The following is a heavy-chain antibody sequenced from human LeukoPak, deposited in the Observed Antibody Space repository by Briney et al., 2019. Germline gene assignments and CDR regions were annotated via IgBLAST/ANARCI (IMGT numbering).Heavy chain of an antibody. CDR1: GYTFTGYY. CDR3: ARDRYDSSGYYDT. V-gene: IGHV1-2*02. J-gene: IGHJ5*02. CDR2: INPNSGGT. D-gene: IGHD3-22*01. Sequence: ASVKVSCKASGYTFTGYYMHWVRRAPGQGLEWMGWINPNSGGTNYAQKFQGRVTMTRDTSISTAYMELSRLRSDDTAVYYCARDRYDSSGYYDTWGQGTLVTVSS.